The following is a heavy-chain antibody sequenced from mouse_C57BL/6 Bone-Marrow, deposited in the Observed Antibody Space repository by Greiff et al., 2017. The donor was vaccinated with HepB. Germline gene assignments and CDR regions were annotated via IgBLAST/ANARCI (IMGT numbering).Heavy chain of an antibody. D-gene: IGHD1-1*01. J-gene: IGHJ2*01. V-gene: IGHV14-4*01. CDR2: IDPENGDT. CDR1: GFNIKDDY. CDR3: TDYYGSRDY. Sequence: EVQLQQSGAELVRPGASVKLSCTASGFNIKDDYMHWVKQRPEQGLEWIGWIDPENGDTEYASKFQGKATITADTSSNTAYLQLSSLTSEDTAVYYCTDYYGSRDYWGQGTTLPVSS.